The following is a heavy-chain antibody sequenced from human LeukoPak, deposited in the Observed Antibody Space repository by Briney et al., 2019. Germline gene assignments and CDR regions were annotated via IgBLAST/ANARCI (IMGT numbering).Heavy chain of an antibody. J-gene: IGHJ3*02. V-gene: IGHV4-39*02. CDR2: IYYSGRT. CDR1: GGSISSSNYY. CDR3: ARDWLYYYDSTAFDI. D-gene: IGHD3-22*01. Sequence: SETLSLTCTVSGGSISSSNYYWGWIRQPPGMGLEWIGSIYYSGRTLYNPSLKSRVTISVDTSKNHFSLKLSSVTAADTAVYYCARDWLYYYDSTAFDIWGQGTKATVSS.